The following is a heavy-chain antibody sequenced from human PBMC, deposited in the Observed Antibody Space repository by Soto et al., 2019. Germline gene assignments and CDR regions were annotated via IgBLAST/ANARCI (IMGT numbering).Heavy chain of an antibody. CDR1: GYTFTGYY. V-gene: IGHV1-2*04. Sequence: ASVKVSCKASGYTFTGYYMHWVRQAPGQVLEWMGWINPNSGGTNYAQKFQGWVTMTRDTSISTAYMELSRLRSDDTAVYYCARSDYDFWSGYRAPGWYGMDVWGQGTTVTVSS. CDR3: ARSDYDFWSGYRAPGWYGMDV. CDR2: INPNSGGT. J-gene: IGHJ6*02. D-gene: IGHD3-3*01.